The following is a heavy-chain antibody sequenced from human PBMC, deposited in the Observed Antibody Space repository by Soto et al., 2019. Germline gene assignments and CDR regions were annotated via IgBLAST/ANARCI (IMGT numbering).Heavy chain of an antibody. J-gene: IGHJ6*02. D-gene: IGHD2-8*01. V-gene: IGHV3-30*18. CDR1: GFSLSSYG. CDR3: PKDQLCCTGESFYGMDV. CDR2: ISYDGSNK. Sequence: GGSLRLSCAASGFSLSSYGMHWVRQAPGKGLEWVAVISYDGSNKYYADSVKGRFTISRDNSKNTLYLQMNSLRAEDTAVYYCPKDQLCCTGESFYGMDVWGQGPTVTVSS.